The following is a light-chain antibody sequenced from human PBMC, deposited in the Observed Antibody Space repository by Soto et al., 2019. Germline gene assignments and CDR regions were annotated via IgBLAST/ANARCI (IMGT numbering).Light chain of an antibody. V-gene: IGLV4-60*02. J-gene: IGLJ3*02. CDR3: ETWDSNIHWV. CDR2: LEGSGSY. CDR1: SGHSSYI. Sequence: QLVLTQSSSASASLGSSVKLTCTLSSGHSSYIIAWHQQQPGKAPRYLMKLEGSGSYNKGGGVPDRFSGSSSGADRYLTISNPQFEDEADYYCETWDSNIHWVFGGGTKLTVL.